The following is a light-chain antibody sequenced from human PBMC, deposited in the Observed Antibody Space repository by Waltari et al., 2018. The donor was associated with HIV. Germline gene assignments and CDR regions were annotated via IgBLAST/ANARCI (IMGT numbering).Light chain of an antibody. V-gene: IGLV2-14*03. J-gene: IGLJ3*02. CDR1: DRDIGEFNF. Sequence: CCTGTDRDIGEFNFVSWYQQIPGMAPKLVIYDVSHRPSGISDRFSGSKSGNTASLSISGLQAEDEANYFCVSYTGGTVWVFGGGTALTVL. CDR3: VSYTGGTVWV. CDR2: DVS.